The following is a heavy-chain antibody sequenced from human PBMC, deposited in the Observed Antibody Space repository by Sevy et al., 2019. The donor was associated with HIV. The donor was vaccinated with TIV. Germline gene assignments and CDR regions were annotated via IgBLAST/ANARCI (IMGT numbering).Heavy chain of an antibody. CDR1: GYNFIDYY. Sequence: ASVKVSCKASGYNFIDYYVHWVRQAPGQGLEWMGRINPMNGDTKYAQKFQGRVTMTRDMSISTAYMEVSRLKSEDTAIYYCEGQTSGGYDWFDPWGQGTLVTVSS. J-gene: IGHJ5*02. CDR3: EGQTSGGYDWFDP. D-gene: IGHD6-19*01. V-gene: IGHV1-2*06. CDR2: INPMNGDT.